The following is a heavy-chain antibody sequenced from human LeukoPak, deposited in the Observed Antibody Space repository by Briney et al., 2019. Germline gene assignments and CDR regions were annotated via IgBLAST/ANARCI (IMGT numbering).Heavy chain of an antibody. CDR2: ISPVGRNI. Sequence: GGSLRLSCAASGFTLSDYWMNWVRHAPGKGPVWVSHISPVGRNIAYADSVKGRFTISRDSAKNTLYLQMNSLRVGDTAVYYCVRDGGGTTPYDCWGQGTLVTVSS. V-gene: IGHV3-74*01. D-gene: IGHD1-7*01. J-gene: IGHJ4*02. CDR1: GFTLSDYW. CDR3: VRDGGGTTPYDC.